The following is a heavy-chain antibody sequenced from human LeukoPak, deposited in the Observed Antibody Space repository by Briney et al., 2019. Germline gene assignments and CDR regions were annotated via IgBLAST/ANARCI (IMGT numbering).Heavy chain of an antibody. V-gene: IGHV4-31*03. D-gene: IGHD3-10*01. CDR3: ARHPRITMVRGVILLGYGMDV. J-gene: IGHJ6*02. CDR2: IYYSGST. CDR1: GGSISSGGYY. Sequence: PSETLSLTCTVSGGSISSGGYYWSWIRQHPGKGLEWIGYIYYSGSTYYNPSLKSRVTISVDTSKNQFSLKLSSVTAADTAVYYCARHPRITMVRGVILLGYGMDVWSQGTTVTVSS.